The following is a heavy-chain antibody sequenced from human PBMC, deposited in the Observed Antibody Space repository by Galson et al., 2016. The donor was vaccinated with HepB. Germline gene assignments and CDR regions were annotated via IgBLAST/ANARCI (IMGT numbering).Heavy chain of an antibody. CDR2: ISVDGNNK. J-gene: IGHJ3*02. CDR1: GFLLRGSV. V-gene: IGHV3-30*09. D-gene: IGHD6-19*01. CDR3: AREGFSSGRAGTFDI. Sequence: SLRHSCAASGFLLRGSVIHWVRQAPGKGLEWVALISVDGNNKPFADSVKGRFAISRDNYQNTVDLQMNSLRPEDSAVYYCAREGFSSGRAGTFDIWGQGTVVSVSS.